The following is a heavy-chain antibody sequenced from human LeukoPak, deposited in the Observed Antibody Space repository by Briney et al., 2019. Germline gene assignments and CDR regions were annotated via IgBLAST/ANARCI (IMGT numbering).Heavy chain of an antibody. CDR3: ARDLRSGYYDY. D-gene: IGHD3-3*01. CDR1: GYTFTGYY. CDR2: INPNSGGT. V-gene: IGHV1-2*02. Sequence: GASVTVSCKASGYTFTGYYLHWVRQAPGQGLEWMGWINPNSGGTNYAQKFQGRVTMTRDTSISTAYMELSRLTSDDTAVYYCARDLRSGYYDYWGQGTLVTVSS. J-gene: IGHJ4*02.